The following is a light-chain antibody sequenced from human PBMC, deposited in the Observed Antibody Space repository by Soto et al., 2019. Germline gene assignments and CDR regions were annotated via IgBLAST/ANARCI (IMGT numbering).Light chain of an antibody. CDR1: QSVSSN. CDR2: GAS. Sequence: EIVMTHSPATLSVSPGARATLSCRASQSVSSNLAWYQQKPGQAPRLLIYGASTRATGIPARFSGSGSGAEFTLTISSLQSEDFAVYYCQQYNNWPPWTFCQGTKVDIK. V-gene: IGKV3-15*01. CDR3: QQYNNWPPWT. J-gene: IGKJ1*01.